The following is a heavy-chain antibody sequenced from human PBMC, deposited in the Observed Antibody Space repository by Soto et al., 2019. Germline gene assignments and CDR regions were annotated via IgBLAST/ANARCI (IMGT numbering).Heavy chain of an antibody. V-gene: IGHV1-69*13. CDR2: IIPIFGTA. D-gene: IGHD2-2*03. J-gene: IGHJ6*02. Sequence: SVKVSCKASGGTFSSYAISWVRQAPGQGLERIGGIIPIFGTANYAQKFQGRVTITADESTSTAYMELSSLRSEDTAVYYCARGGVDFVEARSAWAKDHYYYGMDVWGQGTTVTVSS. CDR1: GGTFSSYA. CDR3: ARGGVDFVEARSAWAKDHYYYGMDV.